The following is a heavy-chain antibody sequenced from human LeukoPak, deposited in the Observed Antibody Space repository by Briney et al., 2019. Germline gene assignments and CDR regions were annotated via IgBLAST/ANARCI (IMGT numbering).Heavy chain of an antibody. CDR2: ISSSSSYV. J-gene: IGHJ4*02. CDR1: GFTFSSYS. D-gene: IGHD2-2*03. Sequence: GGSLLLSCAASGFTFSSYSMNWVRPAPGKGLEWVSSISSSSSYVYYADSVKGRFTISRDNAKNSLYLQMNSLRAEDTAVYYCARVGYCSSTSCSSETHDYWGQGTLVTVSS. V-gene: IGHV3-21*01. CDR3: ARVGYCSSTSCSSETHDY.